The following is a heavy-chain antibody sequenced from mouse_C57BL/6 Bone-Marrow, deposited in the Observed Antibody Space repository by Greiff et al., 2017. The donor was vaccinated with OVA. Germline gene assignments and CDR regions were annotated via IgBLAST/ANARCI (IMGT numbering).Heavy chain of an antibody. D-gene: IGHD1-1*01. CDR3: AREEVYEYGLGFAY. CDR1: GFNIKNTY. V-gene: IGHV14-3*01. J-gene: IGHJ3*01. CDR2: IDPANGNT. Sequence: VQLQQSVAELVRPGASVKLSCTASGFNIKNTYMHWVTQRPEQGLEWIGRIDPANGNTKYAPKFQGKATITADTSSNTSYLKLSSLISVDTVIYYCAREEVYEYGLGFAYRGQGTLVTVSA.